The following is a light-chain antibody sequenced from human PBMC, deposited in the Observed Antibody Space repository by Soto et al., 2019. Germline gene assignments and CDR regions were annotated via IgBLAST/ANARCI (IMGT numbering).Light chain of an antibody. CDR1: HRVSSY. CDR2: GAS. V-gene: IGKV3-15*01. CDR3: QQYNNWPLT. J-gene: IGKJ4*01. Sequence: EIVMTQSPATLSVSPGERATLSCRASHRVSSYLAWYQQKPGQAPRLLIYGASTRATGIPARFSGSGSGTEFTLTISSRQSEDFAVYYCQQYNNWPLTFGAGTKVEIK.